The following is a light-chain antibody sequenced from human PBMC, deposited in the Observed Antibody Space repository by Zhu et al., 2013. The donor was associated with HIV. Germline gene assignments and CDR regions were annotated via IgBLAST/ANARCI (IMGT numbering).Light chain of an antibody. J-gene: IGKJ5*01. V-gene: IGKV1-5*01. CDR1: QSISNW. Sequence: DVQLTQSPSTLATSVGDRVTITCRASQSISNWLAWFQQKPGKVPKRLIYAASSLQSGVPSRFSGSGSGTEFTLTVSSLQSEDFAVYFCQQYNNWPPITFGQGTRLEIK. CDR2: AAS. CDR3: QQYNNWPPIT.